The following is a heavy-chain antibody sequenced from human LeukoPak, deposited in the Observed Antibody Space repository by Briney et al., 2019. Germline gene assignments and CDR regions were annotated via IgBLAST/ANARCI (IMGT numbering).Heavy chain of an antibody. D-gene: IGHD3-9*01. Sequence: ASVTVSFKASGYTFTVYYIHWVRQAPGQGLEWMGWINPNSGGTNSAQKFQGRVNMTRDTSISTAYMELSRLRADDTAVYYCARDPLPYDILTGYYGEPFDIWGQGTMVTVSS. CDR3: ARDPLPYDILTGYYGEPFDI. V-gene: IGHV1-2*02. J-gene: IGHJ3*02. CDR2: INPNSGGT. CDR1: GYTFTVYY.